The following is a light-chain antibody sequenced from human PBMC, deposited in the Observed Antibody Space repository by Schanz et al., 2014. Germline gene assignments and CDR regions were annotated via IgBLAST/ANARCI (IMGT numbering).Light chain of an antibody. Sequence: EIVMTQSPATLSVSPGERATLSCRASQSVSSNLAWYQQKPGQAPRLLIFGASRRASGIPDRFRGSGSGTDFTLTISRLEPEDSAVYYCQQYGALPFTFGGGTKVQI. V-gene: IGKV3-20*01. CDR3: QQYGALPFT. CDR1: QSVSSN. CDR2: GAS. J-gene: IGKJ4*01.